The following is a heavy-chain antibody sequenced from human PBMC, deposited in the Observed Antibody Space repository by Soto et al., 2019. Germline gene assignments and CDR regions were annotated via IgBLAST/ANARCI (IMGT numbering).Heavy chain of an antibody. CDR3: ARVGSVTAIAFDI. Sequence: QVQLVQAGAEGKTPGSSVTVSCEASGGRFSSYAISGVRQSPGQGLEWMGGIIPIFGTANYEQKFQGRVTITEDESTSTDYMERSSLRSEDTAWYYCARVGSVTAIAFDIWGQGTMVTVSS. D-gene: IGHD2-21*02. J-gene: IGHJ3*02. CDR1: GGRFSSYA. V-gene: IGHV1-69*01. CDR2: IIPIFGTA.